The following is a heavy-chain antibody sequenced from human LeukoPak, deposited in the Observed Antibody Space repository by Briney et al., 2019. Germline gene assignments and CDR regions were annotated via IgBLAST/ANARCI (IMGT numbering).Heavy chain of an antibody. CDR3: ARPRGCGSSRCNNFDY. CDR1: GFTFSKCG. D-gene: IGHD2-2*01. J-gene: IGHJ4*02. V-gene: IGHV3-7*01. CDR2: MNEYGSEI. Sequence: PGGSLRLSCAASGFTFSKCGMYWVRQAPGKGLEWVAKMNEYGSEIFYVDSVKGRFTISRDNGKNSLYLQMNRLRAEDTAVYYCARPRGCGSSRCNNFDYWGQGTLVTVSS.